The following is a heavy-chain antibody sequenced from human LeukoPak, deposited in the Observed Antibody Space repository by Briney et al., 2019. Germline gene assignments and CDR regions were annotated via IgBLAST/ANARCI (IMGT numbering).Heavy chain of an antibody. V-gene: IGHV3-7*01. Sequence: GGSLRLSCAASGFTFSWSWMDWVRQAPGKGLEWVANINEDGDETSYVDSVKGRFTISRDNAKNSLYLQMDTLRAEDTAMYYCTKSLDYWGQGTLVTVSS. CDR1: GFTFSWSW. J-gene: IGHJ4*02. CDR2: INEDGDET. CDR3: TKSLDY.